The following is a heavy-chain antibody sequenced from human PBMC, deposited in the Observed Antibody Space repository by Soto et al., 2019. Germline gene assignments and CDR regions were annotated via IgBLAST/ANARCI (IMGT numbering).Heavy chain of an antibody. CDR1: GFTFSSYS. D-gene: IGHD6-19*01. J-gene: IGHJ3*02. Sequence: GGSLRLSCAASGFTFSSYSMNWVRQAPGKGLEWVSYISSSSSTIYYADSVKGRFTISRDNAKNSLYLQMNSLRAEDTAVYYCARSPSRAVAVAFDIWGQGTMVTVSS. V-gene: IGHV3-48*01. CDR3: ARSPSRAVAVAFDI. CDR2: ISSSSSTI.